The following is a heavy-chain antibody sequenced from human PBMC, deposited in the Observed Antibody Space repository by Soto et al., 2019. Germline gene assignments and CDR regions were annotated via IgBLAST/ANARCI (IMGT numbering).Heavy chain of an antibody. D-gene: IGHD3-9*01. J-gene: IGHJ4*02. CDR1: GFTFSSNY. Sequence: EVQLMESGGGVARPGGSLRLSCATSGFTFSSNYMNWVRQVPGKRLEWVSRIGAGDDTTYYTDSVEGRFTISRDDSKGTLYLQMNSLKVEDTAIYFCVLRAGDYWGQGTLVTVSS. CDR2: IGAGDDTT. V-gene: IGHV3-23*01. CDR3: VLRAGDY.